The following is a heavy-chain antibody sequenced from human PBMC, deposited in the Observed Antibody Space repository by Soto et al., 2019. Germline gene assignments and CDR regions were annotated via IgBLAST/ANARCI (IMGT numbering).Heavy chain of an antibody. D-gene: IGHD6-6*01. Sequence: GGSLRLSCAASGFTFSDYYMSWIRQAPGKGLEWVSYISSSSSYTNYADSVKGRFTISRDNAKNSLYLQMNSLRAEDTAVYYCARQVAARTVGWYFDLWGRGTLVTVSS. CDR2: ISSSSSYT. J-gene: IGHJ2*01. CDR1: GFTFSDYY. V-gene: IGHV3-11*06. CDR3: ARQVAARTVGWYFDL.